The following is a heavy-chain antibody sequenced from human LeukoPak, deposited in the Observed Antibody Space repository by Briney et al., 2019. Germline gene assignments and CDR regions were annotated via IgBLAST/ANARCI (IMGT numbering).Heavy chain of an antibody. CDR2: ISAYNGNT. CDR1: GYTFTSYG. J-gene: IGHJ4*02. D-gene: IGHD6-13*01. Sequence: ASVKVSCKASGYTFTSYGISWVRQAPGQGLEWMGRISAYNGNTNYAQKLQGRVTMTTDTSTSTAYMELRSLRSDDTAVYYCARVDSSSSHRDFDYWGQGTLVTVSS. V-gene: IGHV1-18*01. CDR3: ARVDSSSSHRDFDY.